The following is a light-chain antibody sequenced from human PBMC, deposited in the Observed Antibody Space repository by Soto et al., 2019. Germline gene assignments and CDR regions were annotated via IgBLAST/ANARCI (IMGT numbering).Light chain of an antibody. Sequence: EIVLTQSPGTLSLSPVERATLSCSASQSVSSYLAWYQQKPGQAPRLLIYDASNRATGIPARFSGSGSGTEFTLTISSLQSEDFAVYYCQQYNNWPPITFGQGTRLEIK. CDR2: DAS. J-gene: IGKJ5*01. V-gene: IGKV3D-15*01. CDR1: QSVSSY. CDR3: QQYNNWPPIT.